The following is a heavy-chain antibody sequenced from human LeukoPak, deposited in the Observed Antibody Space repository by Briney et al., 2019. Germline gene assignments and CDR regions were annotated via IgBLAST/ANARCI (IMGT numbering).Heavy chain of an antibody. V-gene: IGHV4-34*01. CDR2: INHSGST. CDR3: ARHAKGYSSGWSFIDY. CDR1: GGSFSGYY. J-gene: IGHJ4*02. D-gene: IGHD6-19*01. Sequence: SETLSLTCAVYGGSFSGYYWSWIRQPPGKGLEWIGEINHSGSTNYNPSLKSRVTISVDTSKSQFSLKLSSVTAADTAVYYCARHAKGYSSGWSFIDYWGQGTLVTVSS.